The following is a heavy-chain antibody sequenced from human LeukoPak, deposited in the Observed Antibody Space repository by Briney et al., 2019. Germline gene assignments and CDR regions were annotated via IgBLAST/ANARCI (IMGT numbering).Heavy chain of an antibody. CDR3: AKIPVATMWTYFDY. CDR1: GFTVSSNY. Sequence: TGGSLRLSCAASGFTVSSNYMSWVRQAPGKGLEWVSAISGSGGSTYYADSVKGRFTISRDNSKNTLYLQMNSLRAEDTAVYYCAKIPVATMWTYFDYWGQGTLVTVSS. D-gene: IGHD5-12*01. CDR2: ISGSGGST. V-gene: IGHV3-23*01. J-gene: IGHJ4*02.